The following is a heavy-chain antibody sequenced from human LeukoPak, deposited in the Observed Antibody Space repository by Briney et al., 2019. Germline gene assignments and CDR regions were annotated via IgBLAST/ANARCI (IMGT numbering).Heavy chain of an antibody. CDR2: IHYSGST. CDR1: GGSISSGNYY. Sequence: SETLSLPCTVSGGSISSGNYYWRWIRQPPGAGLEWIGYIHYSGSTYYNPSLKSRVTVSLDTSKNQFSLNLGSVTAADTAVYYCARAGDNTGYYSFVDVWGQGTTVTVSS. CDR3: ARAGDNTGYYSFVDV. J-gene: IGHJ6*02. D-gene: IGHD3-22*01. V-gene: IGHV4-30-4*01.